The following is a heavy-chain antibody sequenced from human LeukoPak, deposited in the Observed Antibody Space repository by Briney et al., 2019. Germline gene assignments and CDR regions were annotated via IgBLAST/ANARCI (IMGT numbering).Heavy chain of an antibody. Sequence: GGSLRLSCAASGFTFSYCGMSWVRQAPGKGLEWVADISASGDPTYHADSVKGRFTISRDNSRKTLYMQMNSLRAEDTAIYYCAKAPQGYNTYALPANWGQGTLVTVSS. V-gene: IGHV3-23*01. D-gene: IGHD5-12*01. J-gene: IGHJ4*02. CDR2: ISASGDPT. CDR3: AKAPQGYNTYALPAN. CDR1: GFTFSYCG.